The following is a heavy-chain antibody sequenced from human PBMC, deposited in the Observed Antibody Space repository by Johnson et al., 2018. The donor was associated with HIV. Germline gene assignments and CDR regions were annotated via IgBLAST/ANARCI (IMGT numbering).Heavy chain of an antibody. CDR3: ARSEVSSGYYYTPFVDAFDI. J-gene: IGHJ3*02. Sequence: QVQLVESGGGVVRPGGSLRLSCAVSGFTFNDHGMSWIRQAPGKGLEWVSYISSSGSTIYYADSVKGRFTISRDNAKNSLYLQMNSLRAEDTAVYYCARSEVSSGYYYTPFVDAFDIWGQGTMVTVSS. CDR2: ISSSGSTI. V-gene: IGHV3-11*04. D-gene: IGHD3-22*01. CDR1: GFTFNDHG.